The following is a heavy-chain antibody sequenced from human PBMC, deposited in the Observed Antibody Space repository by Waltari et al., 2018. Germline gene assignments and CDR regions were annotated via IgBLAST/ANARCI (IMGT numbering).Heavy chain of an antibody. CDR1: VGSFSGYY. J-gene: IGHJ5*02. CDR2: INHSGST. CDR3: ARCPVTIFGVVISRRKTWFDP. Sequence: VQLQQWGAGLLKPSETLALTCAVYVGSFSGYYWSWTRQPPGKGVAWIGEINHSGSTNYNPSLKSRVTISVDTSKNQFSLKLSSVTAADTAVYYCARCPVTIFGVVISRRKTWFDPWGQGTLVTVSS. V-gene: IGHV4-34*01. D-gene: IGHD3-3*01.